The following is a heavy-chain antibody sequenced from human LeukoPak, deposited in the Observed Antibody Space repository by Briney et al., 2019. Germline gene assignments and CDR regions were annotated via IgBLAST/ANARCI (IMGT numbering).Heavy chain of an antibody. V-gene: IGHV7-4-1*02. J-gene: IGHJ4*02. CDR3: ARNQNPIFGVVIMSL. CDR1: GYTFTSYA. Sequence: ASVKVSCKASGYTFTSYAMNWVRQAPGQGLEWMGWINTNTGNPTYAQGFTGRVVFSLDTSVSTAYLQISSLKAEDTAVYYCARNQNPIFGVVIMSLWGQGTLVTVSS. CDR2: INTNTGNP. D-gene: IGHD3-3*01.